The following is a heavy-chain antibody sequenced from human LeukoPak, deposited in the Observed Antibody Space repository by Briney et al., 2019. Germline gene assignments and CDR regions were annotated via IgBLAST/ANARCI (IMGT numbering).Heavy chain of an antibody. V-gene: IGHV4-39*01. J-gene: IGHJ4*02. CDR3: ARHVETVVTPVYC. CDR1: GGSISSSSYY. Sequence: SETLSLTCTVSGGSISSSSYYWGWIRQPPGKGLEWVGSIYYSGSTYYNPSLKSRVTISVDTSKNQFSLKLSSVTAADTAVYYCARHVETVVTPVYCWGEGTLVTVSS. D-gene: IGHD4-23*01. CDR2: IYYSGST.